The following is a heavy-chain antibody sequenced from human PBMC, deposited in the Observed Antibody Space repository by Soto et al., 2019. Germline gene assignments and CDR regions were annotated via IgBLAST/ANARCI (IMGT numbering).Heavy chain of an antibody. CDR2: IYWDDDK. V-gene: IGHV2-5*02. D-gene: IGHD3-3*01. J-gene: IGHJ4*02. CDR3: AHRVLRTVFGLVTTTAIYFDF. Sequence: QITLNESGPTQVKPRQTLTLTCTFSGFSLTTSGVGVGWIRQSPGTAPEWLALIYWDDDKRYSPSLKSRLTITKDTSKNQVVLTMADLHPADTATYYCAHRVLRTVFGLVTTTAIYFDFWGQGTPVAVSS. CDR1: GFSLTTSGVG.